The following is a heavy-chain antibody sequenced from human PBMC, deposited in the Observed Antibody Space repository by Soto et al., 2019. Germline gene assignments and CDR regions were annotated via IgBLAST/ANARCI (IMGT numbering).Heavy chain of an antibody. CDR3: AIHRDYYDSSGYYFPPTHNAFDI. Sequence: ASVKVSCKTSGYTFSDYGVSWVRQAPGQGLEWMGWINTFNGNTKYEQKFQGRVTLTIDTSTSTAFMELRSLRFDDTAVYYCAIHRDYYDSSGYYFPPTHNAFDIWGQGTMVTVSS. D-gene: IGHD3-22*01. CDR1: GYTFSDYG. J-gene: IGHJ3*02. CDR2: INTFNGNT. V-gene: IGHV1-18*01.